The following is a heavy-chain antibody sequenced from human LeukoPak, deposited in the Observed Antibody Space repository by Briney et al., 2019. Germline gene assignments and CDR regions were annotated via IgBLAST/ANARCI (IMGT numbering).Heavy chain of an antibody. CDR3: ARLGIDYDILTGYIPDAFDI. J-gene: IGHJ3*02. D-gene: IGHD3-9*01. Sequence: SETLSLTCTVSGGSISSVDYYWSWIRQPPGKGLEWIGYIYYSGSTYYDPSLKSRVMISVDASKNQFSLRLSSVTAADTAVYYCARLGIDYDILTGYIPDAFDIWGQGTMVTVSS. V-gene: IGHV4-30-4*02. CDR1: GGSISSVDYY. CDR2: IYYSGST.